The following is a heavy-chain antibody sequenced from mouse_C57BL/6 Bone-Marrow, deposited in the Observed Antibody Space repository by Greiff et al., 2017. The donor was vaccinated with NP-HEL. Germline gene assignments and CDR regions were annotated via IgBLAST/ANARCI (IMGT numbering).Heavy chain of an antibody. CDR2: IDPSDTYT. CDR3: TRGDAFAY. D-gene: IGHD3-3*01. CDR1: GYTFTSYW. V-gene: IGHV1-50*01. J-gene: IGHJ3*01. Sequence: QVQLQQPGAELVKPGASVKLSCKASGYTFTSYWIPWAKQRPGQGLEWIGEIDPSDTYTNYNQKFKGKATLTVDTSSSTAYMQLSSLTSEDSAVYYCTRGDAFAYWGQGTLVTVSA.